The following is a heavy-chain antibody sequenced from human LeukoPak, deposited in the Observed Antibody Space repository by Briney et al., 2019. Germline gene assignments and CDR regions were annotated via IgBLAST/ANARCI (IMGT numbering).Heavy chain of an antibody. Sequence: PAGTLSLTCSVSGGSIGTFYWNWIRQPAGKGLEWIGRIWSSGITNYNPFLKSRVTMSLDTSKNQVSLNLISVTAADTALYYCARSEYVTFDYWGRGTVVIVSS. J-gene: IGHJ4*02. CDR1: GGSIGTFY. CDR2: IWSSGIT. V-gene: IGHV4-4*07. D-gene: IGHD3-16*01. CDR3: ARSEYVTFDY.